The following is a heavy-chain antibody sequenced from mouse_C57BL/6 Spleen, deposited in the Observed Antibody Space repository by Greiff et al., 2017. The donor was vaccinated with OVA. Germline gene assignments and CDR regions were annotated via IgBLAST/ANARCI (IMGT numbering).Heavy chain of an antibody. D-gene: IGHD1-1*01. CDR2: IDPEDGDT. CDR3: APTVVATDWYFDV. J-gene: IGHJ1*03. CDR1: GFNIKDYY. Sequence: VQLQQSGAELVKPGASVKLSCTASGFNIKDYYMHWVKQRTEQGLEWIGRIDPEDGDTKYAPKFQGKATITADTSSNTAYLQLSSLTSEDTAVYYCAPTVVATDWYFDVWGTGTTVTVSS. V-gene: IGHV14-2*01.